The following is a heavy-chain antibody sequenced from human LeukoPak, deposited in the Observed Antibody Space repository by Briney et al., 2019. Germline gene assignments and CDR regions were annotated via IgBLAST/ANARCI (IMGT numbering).Heavy chain of an antibody. Sequence: PSQTLSLTCTVSGGSISSGDYYWSWIRQPPGKGLEWIGYIYYSGSTYYNPSLRSRVTILVDTSKNQFSLKLSSVTAADTAVYYCARGDSSGSHWFDPWGQGTLVTVSS. V-gene: IGHV4-30-4*01. CDR1: GGSISSGDYY. J-gene: IGHJ5*02. D-gene: IGHD3-22*01. CDR3: ARGDSSGSHWFDP. CDR2: IYYSGST.